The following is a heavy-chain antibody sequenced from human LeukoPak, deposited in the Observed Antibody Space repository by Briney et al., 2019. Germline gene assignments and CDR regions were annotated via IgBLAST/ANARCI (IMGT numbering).Heavy chain of an antibody. D-gene: IGHD2-15*01. Sequence: GRSLRLSCAASGFSFSSYGMHWVRQAPGKGLEWVAVIWYDGSNKYYADSVKGRFTISRDNSKNTLYLQMNSLRAEDTAEYYCARDFSRRITSYLGYWGQGTLVTVSS. CDR3: ARDFSRRITSYLGY. J-gene: IGHJ4*02. CDR2: IWYDGSNK. CDR1: GFSFSSYG. V-gene: IGHV3-33*01.